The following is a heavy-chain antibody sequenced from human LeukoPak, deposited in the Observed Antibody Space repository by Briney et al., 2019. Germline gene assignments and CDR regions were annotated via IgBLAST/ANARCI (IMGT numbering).Heavy chain of an antibody. CDR2: ISSSGSII. J-gene: IGHJ3*02. V-gene: IGHV3-48*03. Sequence: GGSLGLSCAASAFTFSSYELNWVRQAPGKGLEWISYISSSGSIINYADSVNGRFTISRDNAKNSLYLQMNSLRAEDTAVYYCARGATRRSSGAFDIWGQGTMVTVSS. CDR3: ARGATRRSSGAFDI. D-gene: IGHD6-6*01. CDR1: AFTFSSYE.